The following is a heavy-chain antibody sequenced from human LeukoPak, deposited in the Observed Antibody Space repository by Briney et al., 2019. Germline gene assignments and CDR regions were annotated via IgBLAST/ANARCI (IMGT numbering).Heavy chain of an antibody. V-gene: IGHV1-69*04. J-gene: IGHJ6*02. CDR2: IIPIFGIA. CDR1: GGTFSSYA. CDR3: VHIVVVPAAIGDYYYYGMDV. D-gene: IGHD2-2*01. Sequence: SVKVSCKASGGTFSSYAISWVRQAPGQGLEWMGRIIPIFGIANYAQKFQGRVTITADKSTSTAHMELSSLRSEDTAVYYCVHIVVVPAAIGDYYYYGMDVWGQGTTVTVSS.